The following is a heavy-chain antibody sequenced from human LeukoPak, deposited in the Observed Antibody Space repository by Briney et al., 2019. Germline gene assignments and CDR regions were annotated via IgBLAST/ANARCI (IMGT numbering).Heavy chain of an antibody. J-gene: IGHJ4*02. CDR3: ARGGKAAAGTLDFDY. CDR2: IIPIFGTA. CDR1: GGTFSSYA. Sequence: ASVKVSCKASGGTFSSYAISWVRQAPGQGLEWMGGIIPIFGTANYAQKFQGRVTITADESTSTAYMELSSLRSEDTAVYYCARGGKAAAGTLDFDYWGQGTLVTVSS. D-gene: IGHD6-13*01. V-gene: IGHV1-69*01.